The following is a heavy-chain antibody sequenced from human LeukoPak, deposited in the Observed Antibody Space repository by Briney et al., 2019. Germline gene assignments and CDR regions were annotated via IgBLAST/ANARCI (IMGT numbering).Heavy chain of an antibody. CDR3: TRYNNDHFDY. CDR2: IAYDGSRA. D-gene: IGHD1-14*01. Sequence: GGSLRLSCAGSGFTFGGYGMHWFRQAPGKGLEWVAVIAYDGSRAFYADSVKGRFTISRDNSKNTMSVQMDDLRAEDTAVYYCTRYNNDHFDYWGQGALVTVSS. CDR1: GFTFGGYG. V-gene: IGHV3-33*01. J-gene: IGHJ4*02.